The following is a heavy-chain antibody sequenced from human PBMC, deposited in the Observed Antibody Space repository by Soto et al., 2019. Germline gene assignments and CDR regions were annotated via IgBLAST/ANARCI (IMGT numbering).Heavy chain of an antibody. J-gene: IGHJ4*02. D-gene: IGHD1-7*01. CDR2: ISGSGGSK. V-gene: IGHV3-23*01. Sequence: GGSLRLSCAASGFTFSSYAMSWVRQAPGKGLEWVAVISGSGGSKYYADSVKGRFTISRDNSKNTLYLQMNSLRAEDTAVYYCAKDQEELHTFDYWGQGTLVTVSS. CDR3: AKDQEELHTFDY. CDR1: GFTFSSYA.